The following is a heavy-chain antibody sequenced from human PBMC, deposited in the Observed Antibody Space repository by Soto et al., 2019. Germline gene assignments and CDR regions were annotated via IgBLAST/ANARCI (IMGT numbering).Heavy chain of an antibody. CDR3: ARSPKAAAGSLYSYGMDV. V-gene: IGHV1-69*01. Sequence: QVQLVQSGAEVKKPGSSVKVSCKASGGTFSSYAISWVRQAPGQGLEWMGGIIPIFGTANYAQKFQGRVTINADESTSTAYMELSSLRSEDTAVYYCARSPKAAAGSLYSYGMDVWGQGTTVTVSS. D-gene: IGHD6-13*01. CDR1: GGTFSSYA. J-gene: IGHJ6*02. CDR2: IIPIFGTA.